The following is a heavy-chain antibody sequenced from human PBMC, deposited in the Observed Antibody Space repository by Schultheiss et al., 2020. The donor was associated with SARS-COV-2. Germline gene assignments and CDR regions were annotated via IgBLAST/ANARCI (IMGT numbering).Heavy chain of an antibody. CDR3: ARDFHDFWSGRYYYYGMDV. Sequence: GGSLRLSCAASGFTFSSYWMHWVRQAPGKGLVWVSRINSDGSSTSYADSVKGRFTISRDNAKNSLYLQMNSLRAEDTAVYYCARDFHDFWSGRYYYYGMDVWGQGTTVTVSS. D-gene: IGHD3-3*01. CDR2: INSDGSST. CDR1: GFTFSSYW. V-gene: IGHV3-74*01. J-gene: IGHJ6*02.